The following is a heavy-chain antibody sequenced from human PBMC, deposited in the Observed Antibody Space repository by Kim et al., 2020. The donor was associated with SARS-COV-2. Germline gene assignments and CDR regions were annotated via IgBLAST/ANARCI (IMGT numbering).Heavy chain of an antibody. Sequence: FQGRVTMTRDTSTSTVYMELSSLRSEDTAVYYCARASLAAAGTFEDAFDIWGQGTMVTVSS. CDR3: ARASLAAAGTFEDAFDI. J-gene: IGHJ3*02. D-gene: IGHD6-13*01. V-gene: IGHV1-46*01.